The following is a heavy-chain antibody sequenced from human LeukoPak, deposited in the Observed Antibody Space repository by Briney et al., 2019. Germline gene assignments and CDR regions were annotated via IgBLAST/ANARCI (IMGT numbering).Heavy chain of an antibody. J-gene: IGHJ3*02. D-gene: IGHD5/OR15-5a*01. CDR2: IKHDGSEK. CDR3: ARIGISTNNAFDI. Sequence: GGSLRLSCAASGFTFSNYWMSWVRQAPGKGLEWVANIKHDGSEKYYVDSVKGRFTISRDNAKTSLYLQMNSLRAEDTAVYYCARIGISTNNAFDIWGQGTMVTVSS. V-gene: IGHV3-7*01. CDR1: GFTFSNYW.